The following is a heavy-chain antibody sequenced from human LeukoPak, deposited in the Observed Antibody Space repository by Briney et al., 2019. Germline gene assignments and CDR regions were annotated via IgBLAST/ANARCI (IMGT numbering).Heavy chain of an antibody. CDR1: GFTVSSNY. CDR3: ARDNYDFWSGYRYYYGMDV. D-gene: IGHD3-3*01. J-gene: IGHJ6*02. V-gene: IGHV3-66*01. CDR2: IYSGGST. Sequence: GGSLRLSCAASGFTVSSNYMSWVRQAPGKGLEWVSVIYSGGSTYYADSVKGRFTISRDNSKNTLYLQMNSLRAEDTAVYYCARDNYDFWSGYRYYYGMDVWGQGTTVTVSS.